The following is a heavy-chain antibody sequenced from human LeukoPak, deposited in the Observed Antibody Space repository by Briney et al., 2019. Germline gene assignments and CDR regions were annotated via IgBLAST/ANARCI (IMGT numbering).Heavy chain of an antibody. CDR1: GGSFSGYY. CDR3: ARGGLISLANTPLGAFDI. V-gene: IGHV4-34*01. D-gene: IGHD3/OR15-3a*01. CDR2: INHSGST. Sequence: SETLSLTCAVYGGSFSGYYWSWIRQPPGEGLEWIGEINHSGSTNYNPSLKSRVTISVDTSKNQFSLQLTSVTPEDTAVYYCARGGLISLANTPLGAFDIWGQGTMVSVSS. J-gene: IGHJ3*02.